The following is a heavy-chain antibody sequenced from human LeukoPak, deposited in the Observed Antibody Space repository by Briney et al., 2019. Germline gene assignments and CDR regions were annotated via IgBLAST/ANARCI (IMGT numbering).Heavy chain of an antibody. CDR1: GFTFTNYG. Sequence: GGSLRLSCEPSGFTFTNYGMHWVRQAPGKGLEWVAFIRYDGHIKYYADSVEDRFTISRENSKNTLYLQMDSLRTEDTAVYCCAKDANYKYSSSWWPDYWGQGTLVTVSS. CDR2: IRYDGHIK. J-gene: IGHJ4*02. V-gene: IGHV3-30*02. D-gene: IGHD6-13*01. CDR3: AKDANYKYSSSWWPDY.